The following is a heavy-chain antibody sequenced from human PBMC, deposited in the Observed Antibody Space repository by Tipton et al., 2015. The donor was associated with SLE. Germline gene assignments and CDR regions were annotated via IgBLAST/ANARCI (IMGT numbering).Heavy chain of an antibody. Sequence: QLVQSGAEVKKPGASVKVSCKASGYTFTSYYMHWVRQAPGQGLEWMGGIIPILGIANYAQKFQGRVTITADKSTSTAYMELSSLRSEDTAVYYCARGGSGSYPFDYWGQGTPVAVSS. CDR2: IIPILGIA. V-gene: IGHV1-69*10. CDR1: GYTFTSYY. D-gene: IGHD3-10*01. J-gene: IGHJ4*02. CDR3: ARGGSGSYPFDY.